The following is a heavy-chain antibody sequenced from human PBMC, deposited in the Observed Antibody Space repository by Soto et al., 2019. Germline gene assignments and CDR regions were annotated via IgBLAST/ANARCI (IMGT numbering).Heavy chain of an antibody. D-gene: IGHD3-10*01. CDR3: ARAVHTMIQGVRFRVDQ. CDR2: MNPNGGGT. CDR1: GYTFTAYY. V-gene: IGHV1-2*02. Sequence: QVQLVQSGAEMKKPGASVKVSCEASGYTFTAYYIHWVRQAPGQGLEWMGWMNPNGGGTKYAQKFQGRVTITRDTSINTAYMELTRLTSDDTAVYYCARAVHTMIQGVRFRVDQWGQGTLVTVSS. J-gene: IGHJ4*02.